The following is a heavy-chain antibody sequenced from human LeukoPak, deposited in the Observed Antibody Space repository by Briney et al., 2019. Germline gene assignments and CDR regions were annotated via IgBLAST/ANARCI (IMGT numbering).Heavy chain of an antibody. D-gene: IGHD1-26*01. CDR2: INPNSGGT. J-gene: IGHJ4*02. Sequence: GASVKVSCKASSYTFTSYGISWVRQAPGQGLEWMGWINPNSGGTNYAQKFQGRVTMTKDTSISTAYTELRSLRSDETAVYYCARGFVYTGSSPSDYWGQGTLVTVSS. V-gene: IGHV1-2*02. CDR3: ARGFVYTGSSPSDY. CDR1: SYTFTSYG.